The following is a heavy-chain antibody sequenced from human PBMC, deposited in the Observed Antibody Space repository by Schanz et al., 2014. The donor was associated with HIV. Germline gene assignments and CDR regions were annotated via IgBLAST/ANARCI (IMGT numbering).Heavy chain of an antibody. V-gene: IGHV1-8*02. CDR3: ARVSPQYFYVPYDP. D-gene: IGHD3-9*01. Sequence: QVQLVQSGAEVQKPGASVKVSCKASGYSFTSCDINWVRQAPGQGLEWMGWVDPNTGNTGYAPKFQGRLTLTADTSTSTTYMELSNLRYTATAVYYCARVSPQYFYVPYDPWGQGTLVSVSS. CDR1: GYSFTSCD. J-gene: IGHJ5*02. CDR2: VDPNTGNT.